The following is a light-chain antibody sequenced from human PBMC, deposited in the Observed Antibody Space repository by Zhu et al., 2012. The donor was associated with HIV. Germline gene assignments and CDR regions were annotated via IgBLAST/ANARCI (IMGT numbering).Light chain of an antibody. Sequence: DIQLTQSPSFLSASVGDRVTITCRASQDISDYLAWYQQKPGRAPQLLVYAASTVPAGVPSRFSGSGSATEFTLTISGLQPDDFATYYCQQYNTHSTFGQGTKVE. CDR2: AAS. CDR1: QDISDY. V-gene: IGKV1-9*01. J-gene: IGKJ1*01. CDR3: QQYNTHST.